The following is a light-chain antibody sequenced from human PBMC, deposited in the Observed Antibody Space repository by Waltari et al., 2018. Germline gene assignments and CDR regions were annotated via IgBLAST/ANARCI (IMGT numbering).Light chain of an antibody. J-gene: IGLJ2*01. CDR1: SSNIGAST. Sequence: QSVLTQPPSASATPGQSVTISCSGGSSNIGASTVSWYQHVPGTAPKLLIYSNSLPPSGVPGRFSGSKSGISASLAISDLQSEDEAYYYCATWDDSLKGVIFGGGSKLTVL. CDR2: SNS. CDR3: ATWDDSLKGVI. V-gene: IGLV1-44*01.